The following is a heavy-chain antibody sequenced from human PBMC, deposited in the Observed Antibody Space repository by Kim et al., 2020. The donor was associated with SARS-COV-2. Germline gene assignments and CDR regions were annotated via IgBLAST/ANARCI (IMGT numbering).Heavy chain of an antibody. V-gene: IGHV4-34*01. CDR3: ARGPLLLWFGELPFDY. Sequence: SETLSLTCAVYGGSFSGYYWSWIRQPPGKGLEWIGEINHSGSTNYNPSLKSRVTISVDTSKNQFSLKLSSVTAADTAVYYCARGPLLLWFGELPFDYWGQGTLVTVSS. CDR2: INHSGST. J-gene: IGHJ4*02. CDR1: GGSFSGYY. D-gene: IGHD3-10*01.